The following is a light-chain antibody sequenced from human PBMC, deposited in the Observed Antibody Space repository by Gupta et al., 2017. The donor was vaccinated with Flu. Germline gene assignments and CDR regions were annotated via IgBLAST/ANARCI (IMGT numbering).Light chain of an antibody. CDR2: AAS. V-gene: IGKV1-39*01. Sequence: SPSSLSASIGDRVTITCRTSQTISSYLNWYQQKPGKAPKVLIYAASVLQSGVPARFSGSGSGTDFTLTISSLQPEDFATYYCQHSGTFGPGTKVDI. J-gene: IGKJ3*01. CDR1: QTISSY. CDR3: QHSGT.